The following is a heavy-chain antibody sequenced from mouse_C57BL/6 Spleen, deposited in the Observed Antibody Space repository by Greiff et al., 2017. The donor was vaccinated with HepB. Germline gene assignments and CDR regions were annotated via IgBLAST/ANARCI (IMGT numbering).Heavy chain of an antibody. V-gene: IGHV10-1*01. CDR1: GFSFNTYA. D-gene: IGHD3-2*02. CDR2: IRSKSNNYAT. CDR3: VRQSGSGYLHFDY. Sequence: EVMLVESGGGLVQPKGSLKLSCAASGFSFNTYAMNWVRQAPGKGLEWVARIRSKSNNYATYYADSVKDRFTISSDDSESMLYLQMNNLKTEDTAMYYCVRQSGSGYLHFDYWGQGTTLTVSS. J-gene: IGHJ2*01.